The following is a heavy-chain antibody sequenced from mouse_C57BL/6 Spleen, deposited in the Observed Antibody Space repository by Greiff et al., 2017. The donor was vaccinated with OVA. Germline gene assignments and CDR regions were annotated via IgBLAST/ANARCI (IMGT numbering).Heavy chain of an antibody. Sequence: QVQLKESGAELVMPGASVKLSCKASGYTFTSYWMHWVKQRPGQGLEWIGEIDPSDSYTNYNQKFKGKSTLTVDKSSSTAYMQLSSLTSEDSAVYYCARDYYSNYGAMDYWGQGTSVTVSS. CDR1: GYTFTSYW. D-gene: IGHD2-5*01. CDR3: ARDYYSNYGAMDY. CDR2: IDPSDSYT. J-gene: IGHJ4*01. V-gene: IGHV1-69*01.